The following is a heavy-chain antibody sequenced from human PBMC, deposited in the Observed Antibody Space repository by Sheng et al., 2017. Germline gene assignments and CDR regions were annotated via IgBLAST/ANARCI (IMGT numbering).Heavy chain of an antibody. J-gene: IGHJ2*01. D-gene: IGHD4-17*01. CDR2: INHSGST. V-gene: IGHV4-34*01. CDR3: ARGKHDYGGNAPWEDWYFDL. CDR1: GGSFSGYY. Sequence: QVQLQQWGAGLLKPSETLSLTCAVYGGSFSGYYWSWIRQPPGKGLEWIGEINHSGSTNYNPSLKSRVTISVDTSKNQFSLKLSSVTAADTAVYYCARGKHDYGGNAPWEDWYFDLWGRDTLVTVSS.